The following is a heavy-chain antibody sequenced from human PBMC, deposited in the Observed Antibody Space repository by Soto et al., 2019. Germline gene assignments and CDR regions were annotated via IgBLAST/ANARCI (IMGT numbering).Heavy chain of an antibody. V-gene: IGHV1-69*06. D-gene: IGHD2-21*02. CDR3: ARTEVVTAIQAYYGMDV. CDR2: IIPIFGTA. Sequence: QVQLVQSGAEVKKPGSSVKVSCKASGGTFSSYAISWVRQAPGQGLEWMGGIIPIFGTANYAQKFQGRVTITADKSTSTAYMELSSLRSEDTAVYYCARTEVVTAIQAYYGMDVCGQGTTVTVSS. J-gene: IGHJ6*02. CDR1: GGTFSSYA.